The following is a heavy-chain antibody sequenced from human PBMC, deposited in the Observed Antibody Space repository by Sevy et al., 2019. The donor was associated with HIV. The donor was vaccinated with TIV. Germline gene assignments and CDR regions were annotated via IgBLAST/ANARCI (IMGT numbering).Heavy chain of an antibody. CDR3: VHRPENYDILTGYLPNWFDP. CDR1: GFSLSTSGVG. Sequence: SGPTLVKPTQTLTLTCTFSGFSLSTSGVGVGWIRQPPGKALVWLALIYWDDDKRYSPSLKSRLTITKDTSKNQVVLTMTNMDPVDTATYYCVHRPENYDILTGYLPNWFDPWGQGTLVTVSS. J-gene: IGHJ5*02. D-gene: IGHD3-9*01. V-gene: IGHV2-5*02. CDR2: IYWDDDK.